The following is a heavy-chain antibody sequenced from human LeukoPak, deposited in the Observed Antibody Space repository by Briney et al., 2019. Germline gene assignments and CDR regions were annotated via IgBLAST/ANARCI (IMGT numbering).Heavy chain of an antibody. V-gene: IGHV3-7*03. D-gene: IGHD3-22*01. CDR2: IKQDSSAK. CDR1: GFTVSNNY. CDR3: VRWSYDNSAYYYDH. Sequence: GGSLRLSCAASGFTVSNNYMMWVRQAPGKGLEWVANIKQDSSAKAYVDSVKGRFTVSRDNAKNSMSLQMNSLRAEDTAIYYCVRWSYDNSAYYYDHWGQGTLVTVSS. J-gene: IGHJ4*02.